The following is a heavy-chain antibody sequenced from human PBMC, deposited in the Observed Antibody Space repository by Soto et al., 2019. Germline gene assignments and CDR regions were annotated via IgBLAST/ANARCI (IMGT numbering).Heavy chain of an antibody. CDR1: GFTFSGFY. Sequence: QVQLEESGGGLVKPGGSLRLSCAASGFTFSGFYMSWIRQAPGKGLEYISFISTSGTSANYADSVKGRFIISRDNAKNSLYLQMDSLRAEDTAVYYCARDRGAVTGQYFDYWGQGTLVTASS. CDR2: ISTSGTSA. J-gene: IGHJ4*02. D-gene: IGHD6-19*01. V-gene: IGHV3-11*05. CDR3: ARDRGAVTGQYFDY.